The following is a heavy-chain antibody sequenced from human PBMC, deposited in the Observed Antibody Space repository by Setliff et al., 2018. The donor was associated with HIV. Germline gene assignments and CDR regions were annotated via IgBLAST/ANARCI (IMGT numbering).Heavy chain of an antibody. CDR3: ARASFYFESSRYYSTVSCFDY. V-gene: IGHV4-34*01. D-gene: IGHD3-22*01. J-gene: IGHJ4*02. Sequence: SETLSLTCAVYGGSFGVSYWAWIRQPPGKGLEWIGEINHSGITNSSPALRSRVTISVDTSKRQLSLKLSSVTAADTAIYFCARASFYFESSRYYSTVSCFDYWGQGTLVTVSS. CDR2: INHSGIT. CDR1: GGSFGVSY.